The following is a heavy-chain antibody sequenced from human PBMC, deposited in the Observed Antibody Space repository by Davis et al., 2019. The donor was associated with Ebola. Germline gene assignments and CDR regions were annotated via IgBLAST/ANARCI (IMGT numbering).Heavy chain of an antibody. D-gene: IGHD4-23*01. Sequence: HSCAASRFTVSSHWMHWVRHAPGKGLVWVSRINSDGRSTNYADSAKGRFTISRDNAKNTLYLQMNSLRAEDTALYYCTTGGGLTTVVPRNGLDVWGQGTTVTVSS. J-gene: IGHJ6*02. CDR2: INSDGRST. CDR3: TTGGGLTTVVPRNGLDV. CDR1: RFTVSSHW. V-gene: IGHV3-74*01.